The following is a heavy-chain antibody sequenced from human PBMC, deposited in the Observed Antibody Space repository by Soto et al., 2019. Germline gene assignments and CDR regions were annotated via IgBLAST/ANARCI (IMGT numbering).Heavy chain of an antibody. J-gene: IGHJ5*02. Sequence: PSETLSLTCTVSGGSISSSSYYWGWIRQPPGKGLEWIGSIYYSGSTYYNPSLKSRVTISVDTSKNQFSLKLSSVTAADTAVYYCARQDIVVVVAATRWYNWFDPWGQGTLVTVSS. V-gene: IGHV4-39*01. CDR3: ARQDIVVVVAATRWYNWFDP. CDR2: IYYSGST. D-gene: IGHD2-15*01. CDR1: GGSISSSSYY.